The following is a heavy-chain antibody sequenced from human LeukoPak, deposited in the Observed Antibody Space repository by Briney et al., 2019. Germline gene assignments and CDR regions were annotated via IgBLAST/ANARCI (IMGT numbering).Heavy chain of an antibody. J-gene: IGHJ6*02. CDR3: ARGLMVRGTYYYYYYGMDV. D-gene: IGHD3-10*01. Sequence: GGSLRLSCAASGFTFSSYWMSWVRQAPGKGLEWVANIKQDGSEKYYVDSVKGRFTISRDNAKNSLYLQMNSLRAEDTAAYYCARGLMVRGTYYYYYYGMDVWGQGTTVTVSS. CDR2: IKQDGSEK. CDR1: GFTFSSYW. V-gene: IGHV3-7*01.